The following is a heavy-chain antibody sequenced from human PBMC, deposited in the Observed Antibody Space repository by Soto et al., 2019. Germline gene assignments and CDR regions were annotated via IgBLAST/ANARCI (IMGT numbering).Heavy chain of an antibody. V-gene: IGHV1-18*04. CDR1: GYTFTNHG. J-gene: IGHJ4*02. Sequence: ASVKVSCKASGYTFTNHGISWVRQAPGQGLEWLGWISGHNGNTKYAQRLKGRVTMTADTSTSTAYMELRSLRSDDTAVYYCATDLYPLAYYFDFWGQGTLVPVSS. CDR2: ISGHNGNT. D-gene: IGHD2-8*01. CDR3: ATDLYPLAYYFDF.